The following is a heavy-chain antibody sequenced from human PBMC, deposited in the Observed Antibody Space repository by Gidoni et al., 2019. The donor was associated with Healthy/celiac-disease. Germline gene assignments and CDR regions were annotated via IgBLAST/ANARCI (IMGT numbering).Heavy chain of an antibody. Sequence: SGFTFSNAWMSWVRQAPGKGLEWVGRIKSKTDGGPTDYAAPVKGRFTISRDDSKNTLYLQMNSLKTEDTAVYYCTTGGAAAADDYWGQGTLVTVSS. J-gene: IGHJ4*02. CDR3: TTGGAAAADDY. D-gene: IGHD6-13*01. V-gene: IGHV3-15*01. CDR1: GFTFSNAW. CDR2: IKSKTDGGPT.